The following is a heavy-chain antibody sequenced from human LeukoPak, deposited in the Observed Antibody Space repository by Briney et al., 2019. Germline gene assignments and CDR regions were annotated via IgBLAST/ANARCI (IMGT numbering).Heavy chain of an antibody. CDR2: ITGSSNTI. V-gene: IGHV3-48*03. D-gene: IGHD6-19*01. CDR1: GFTFSSYE. CDR3: AGDSGWYYFDY. J-gene: IGHJ4*02. Sequence: GVLRLSCAASGFTFSSYEMNWVRQAPGKGLEWVSYITGSSNTINYADSVKGRFTISRDNAKNSLYLQMNSLRVDDTAVYYCAGDSGWYYFDYWGQGTLVTVSS.